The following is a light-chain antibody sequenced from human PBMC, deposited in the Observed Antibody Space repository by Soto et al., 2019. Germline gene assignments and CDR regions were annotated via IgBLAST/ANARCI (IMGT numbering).Light chain of an antibody. Sequence: EIVLTQSPGTLSLSPGERATLSCRASQSVSTSYLAWYQQKPGQAPRLLIYGASSRATGIPDRFSGSGSGADFPLTIRRLEPEDFAVYYCQQYGSVPLTFGGGTKVEIK. CDR3: QQYGSVPLT. CDR2: GAS. V-gene: IGKV3-20*01. J-gene: IGKJ4*01. CDR1: QSVSTSY.